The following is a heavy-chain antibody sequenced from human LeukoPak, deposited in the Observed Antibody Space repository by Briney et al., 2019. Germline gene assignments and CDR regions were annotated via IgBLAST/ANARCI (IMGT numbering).Heavy chain of an antibody. CDR1: GGSISSSSYY. D-gene: IGHD4-23*01. CDR2: IYYSGST. V-gene: IGHV4-39*01. Sequence: SETLSLTCTVSGGSISSSSYYWGWIRQPPGKGPEWIGSIYYSGSTYYNPSLKSRVTISVDTSKNQFSLKLSSVTAADTAVYYCARGMTTVDWGQGTLVTVSS. J-gene: IGHJ4*02. CDR3: ARGMTTVD.